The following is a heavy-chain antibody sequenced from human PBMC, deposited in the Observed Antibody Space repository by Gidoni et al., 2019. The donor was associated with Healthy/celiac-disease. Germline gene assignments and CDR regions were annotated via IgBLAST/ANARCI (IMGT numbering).Heavy chain of an antibody. CDR2: IYSGGST. CDR3: AASGGYCSGGSCPNAFDI. CDR1: GFTVSSNY. D-gene: IGHD2-15*01. V-gene: IGHV3-66*01. Sequence: EVQLVESGGGLVQPGGSLRLSCAASGFTVSSNYMSWVRQAPGKGLEWVSVIYSGGSTYYADSVKGRFTISRDNSKNTLYLQMNSLRAEDTAVYYCAASGGYCSGGSCPNAFDIWGQGTMVTVSS. J-gene: IGHJ3*02.